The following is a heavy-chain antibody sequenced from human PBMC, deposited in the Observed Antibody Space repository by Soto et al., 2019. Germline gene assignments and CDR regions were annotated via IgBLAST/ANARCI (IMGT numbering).Heavy chain of an antibody. CDR3: ARDLTCSGGSCYDWFDP. CDR2: IIPIFGTA. V-gene: IGHV1-69*06. D-gene: IGHD2-15*01. J-gene: IGHJ5*02. CDR1: GYTFASYY. Sequence: ASVKVSCNASGYTFASYYMHWVRQAPGQGLEWMGGIIPIFGTANYAQKFQGRVTITADKSPSTAYMELSSLRSEDTAVNNCARDLTCSGGSCYDWFDPWGQGTLVTVSS.